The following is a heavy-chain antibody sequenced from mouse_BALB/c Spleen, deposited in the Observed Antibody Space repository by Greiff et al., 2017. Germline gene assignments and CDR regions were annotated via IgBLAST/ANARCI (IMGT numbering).Heavy chain of an antibody. Sequence: VKLVESGPGLVQPSQSLSITCTVSGFSLTSYGVHWVRQSPGKGLEWLGVIWSGGSTDYNAAFISRLSISKDNSKSQVFFKMNSLQANDTAIYYCAIYYYGSSAYWYFDVWGAGTTVTVSS. J-gene: IGHJ1*01. CDR1: GFSLTSYG. V-gene: IGHV2-2*02. CDR3: AIYYYGSSAYWYFDV. D-gene: IGHD1-1*01. CDR2: IWSGGST.